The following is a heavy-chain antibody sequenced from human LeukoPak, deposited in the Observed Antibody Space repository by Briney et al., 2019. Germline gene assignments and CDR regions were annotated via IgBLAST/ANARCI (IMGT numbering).Heavy chain of an antibody. CDR1: GYTFTTYA. CDR2: INAGNGDT. CDR3: TRGSSFTWPRDYWPFDY. Sequence: ASVKVSCKTSGYTFTTYAVHWVRQAHGQSIEWMGWINAGNGDTKYSQKFHVRVTITRDTSPNTAYMELSSLTSEDTAVYYCTRGSSFTWPRDYWPFDYWGQGTLVTVSS. V-gene: IGHV1-3*01. D-gene: IGHD2-2*01. J-gene: IGHJ4*02.